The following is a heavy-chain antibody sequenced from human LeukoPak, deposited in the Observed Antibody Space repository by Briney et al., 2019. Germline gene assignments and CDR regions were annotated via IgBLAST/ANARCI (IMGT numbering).Heavy chain of an antibody. V-gene: IGHV3-48*01. CDR3: ARERRRITMIVLSH. CDR2: ISSSSSTI. J-gene: IGHJ4*02. CDR1: GFTFSSYS. Sequence: GGSLILSCAASGFTFSSYSMNWVRQAPGKGLEWVSYISSSSSTIYYADSVKGRFTISRDNAKNSLYLQMNSLRAEDTAVYYCARERRRITMIVLSHWGQGTLVTVSS. D-gene: IGHD3-22*01.